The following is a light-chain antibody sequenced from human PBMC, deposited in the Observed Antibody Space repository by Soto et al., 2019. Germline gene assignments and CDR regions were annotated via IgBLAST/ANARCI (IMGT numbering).Light chain of an antibody. Sequence: DAVMSQSLRSLPVTLGQPASISCRASRSLIYTDGNTYLNWFHQRPGQSPRRLFAKVSNRDSGGPDRFSGSGSGTDFTLKISRVEAEDVGIYYRMQGTHWPYTVGQGTKLEIK. J-gene: IGKJ2*01. CDR1: RSLIYTDGNTY. CDR3: MQGTHWPYT. CDR2: KVS. V-gene: IGKV2-30*01.